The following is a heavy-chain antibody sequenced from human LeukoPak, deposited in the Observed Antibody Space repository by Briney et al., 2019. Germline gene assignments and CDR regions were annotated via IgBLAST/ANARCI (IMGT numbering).Heavy chain of an antibody. D-gene: IGHD5-12*01. CDR2: IKQDGSEK. J-gene: IGHJ4*02. V-gene: IGHV3-7*01. Sequence: GGSLRLSCAASGFTFNRYWMSWVCQAPGKGLEWVANIKQDGSEKYYVDSVKGRFTISRDNAKNSLYLQMNSLRAEDTAVYYCARVEASGYDYGAFDHWGQGTLVTVSS. CDR3: ARVEASGYDYGAFDH. CDR1: GFTFNRYW.